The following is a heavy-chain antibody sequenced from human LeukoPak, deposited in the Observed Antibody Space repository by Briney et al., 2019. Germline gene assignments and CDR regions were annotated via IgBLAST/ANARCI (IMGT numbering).Heavy chain of an antibody. CDR3: AKHWSYCSTTSCFFNYYYYYMDV. CDR2: IKQDGSEK. Sequence: GGSLRLSCAASGFTFNSYWMSWVRQAPGKGLEWVANIKQDGSEKYYVDSVKGRFTVSRDNSKSTLYLQMNNLRAEDTAVYYCAKHWSYCSTTSCFFNYYYYYMDVWGKGTTVTVSS. J-gene: IGHJ6*03. CDR1: GFTFNSYW. D-gene: IGHD2-2*01. V-gene: IGHV3-7*03.